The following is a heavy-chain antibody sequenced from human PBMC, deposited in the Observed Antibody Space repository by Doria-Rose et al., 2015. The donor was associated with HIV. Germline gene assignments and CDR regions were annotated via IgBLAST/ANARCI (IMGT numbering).Heavy chain of an antibody. Sequence: QATLKESGPVLVKPTETLTLTCTVSGVSLSSPGMGVSWIRQPPGKALEWLGNLFSDDGRSYNTSLKSRLTISRGTSKSQVVLTMTDMDPVDTATYYCARIKSSRWYHKYYFDFWGQGTLVIVSA. CDR2: LFSDDGR. D-gene: IGHD6-13*01. CDR1: GVSLSSPGMG. J-gene: IGHJ4*02. V-gene: IGHV2-26*01. CDR3: ARIKSSRWYHKYYFDF.